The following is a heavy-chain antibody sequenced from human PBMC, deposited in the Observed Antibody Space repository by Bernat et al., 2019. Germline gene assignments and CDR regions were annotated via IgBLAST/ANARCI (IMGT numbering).Heavy chain of an antibody. CDR2: ISGYNGNT. CDR1: GYTFSNYG. Sequence: QAQLVQSGADVKKPGASVKVSCRASGYTFSNYGISWVRQAPGQGPEWMGWISGYNGNTNYAQKFQGRVTMTTDTSTSTAYMEVRSLRSDDTAVYNCARQRYSSSSCPDYWGPGTLVTVSS. V-gene: IGHV1-18*01. J-gene: IGHJ4*02. D-gene: IGHD6-6*01. CDR3: ARQRYSSSSCPDY.